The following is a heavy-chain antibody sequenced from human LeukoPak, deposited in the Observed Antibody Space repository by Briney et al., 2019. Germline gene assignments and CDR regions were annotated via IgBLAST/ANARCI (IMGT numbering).Heavy chain of an antibody. J-gene: IGHJ3*02. D-gene: IGHD3-22*01. CDR1: GYTFTSYY. V-gene: IGHV1-8*02. CDR3: AFDHYYDSSGYRDAFDI. Sequence: GASVKVSCKASGYTFTSYYMHWVRQATGQGLEWMGWMNPNSGNTGYAQKFQGRVTMTRNTSISTAYMELSSLRSEDTAVYYCAFDHYYDSSGYRDAFDIWGQGTMVTVSS. CDR2: MNPNSGNT.